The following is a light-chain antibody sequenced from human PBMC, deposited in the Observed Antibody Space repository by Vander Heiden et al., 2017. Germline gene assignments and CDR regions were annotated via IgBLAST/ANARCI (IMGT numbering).Light chain of an antibody. Sequence: QSALTQPRSVSGSPGQSVTISCTGTSSDVVYDFVSWYQHHPGKAPKLRIYDVTQRPSGVPDRFSGSKSGNTASLTISGLQVEDEADYYCGSYAGSSIVFGGGTQLTVL. V-gene: IGLV2-11*01. CDR2: DVT. CDR3: GSYAGSSIV. CDR1: SSDVVYDF. J-gene: IGLJ7*01.